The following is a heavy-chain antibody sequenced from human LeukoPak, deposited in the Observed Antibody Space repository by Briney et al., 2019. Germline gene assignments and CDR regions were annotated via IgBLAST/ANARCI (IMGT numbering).Heavy chain of an antibody. CDR2: IIGNSAIT. D-gene: IGHD5/OR15-5a*01. Sequence: GGSLRLSCAASGFTFSSYSMNWVRQAPGKGLEWVSVIIGNSAITHYADSVKGRFTISRDNSKNTLYLQMNSLRAEDTAVYYCAKDLRPDGVYDFDYWGQGTLVTVSS. J-gene: IGHJ4*02. CDR1: GFTFSSYS. CDR3: AKDLRPDGVYDFDY. V-gene: IGHV3-23*01.